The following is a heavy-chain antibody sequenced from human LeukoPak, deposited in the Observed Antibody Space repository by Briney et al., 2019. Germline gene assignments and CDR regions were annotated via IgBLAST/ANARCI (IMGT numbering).Heavy chain of an antibody. Sequence: TSVKVSCKASGYTFTGYYMNWVRQAPGQGLGWMGWINPNSGGTKYAQKFQGRVTVTRDTSTSTVYMELSRLRSDDTAVYYCATGEYSSGYLLGHWGQGTLVIVSS. CDR1: GYTFTGYY. D-gene: IGHD3-22*01. V-gene: IGHV1-2*02. CDR2: INPNSGGT. CDR3: ATGEYSSGYLLGH. J-gene: IGHJ4*02.